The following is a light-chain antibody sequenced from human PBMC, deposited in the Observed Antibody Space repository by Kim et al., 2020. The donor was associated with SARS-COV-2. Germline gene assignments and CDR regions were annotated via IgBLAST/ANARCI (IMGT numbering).Light chain of an antibody. J-gene: IGLJ3*02. CDR2: EDN. CDR1: SGSIASNY. CDR3: QSYDSSKV. V-gene: IGLV6-57*03. Sequence: PGNTVTISCTRSSGSIASNYVQWYQQRPGSAPTTVIYEDNQRPSGVPELFSGSIDSSSNSASLTISGLKTEDEADYYCQSYDSSKVFGGGTQLTVL.